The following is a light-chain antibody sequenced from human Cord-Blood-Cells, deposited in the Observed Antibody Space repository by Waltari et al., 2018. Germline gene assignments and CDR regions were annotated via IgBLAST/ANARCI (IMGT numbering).Light chain of an antibody. Sequence: QSALTQPRSVSGSPGQSVTISCTGTSSDVGGYNYASWYQQHPGKAPKLMIYDVSKRPSVFPYRFSGSKSGNTASLTISGLQAEDEADYYCCSYAGSYTFVFGTGTKVTVL. J-gene: IGLJ1*01. CDR1: SSDVGGYNY. V-gene: IGLV2-11*01. CDR2: DVS. CDR3: CSYAGSYTFV.